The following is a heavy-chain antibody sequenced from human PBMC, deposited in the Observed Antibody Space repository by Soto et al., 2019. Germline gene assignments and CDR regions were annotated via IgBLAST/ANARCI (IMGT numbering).Heavy chain of an antibody. CDR2: ISGSGGST. J-gene: IGHJ6*02. Sequence: GGSLRLSCAASGFTFSSYAMSWVRQAPGKGLEWVSAISGSGGSTYYADSVKGRFTISRDNSKNTLYLQMNSLRAEDTAVYYCAKDQGYYYYYYYYGMDVWGQGTTVTVSS. CDR1: GFTFSSYA. D-gene: IGHD3-22*01. CDR3: AKDQGYYYYYYYYGMDV. V-gene: IGHV3-23*01.